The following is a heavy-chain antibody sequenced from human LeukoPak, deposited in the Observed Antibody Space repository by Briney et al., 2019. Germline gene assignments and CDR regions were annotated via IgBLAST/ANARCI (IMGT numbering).Heavy chain of an antibody. CDR3: ARGGYYDSTNFGNDAFDI. J-gene: IGHJ3*02. CDR1: GCTFTGQY. Sequence: ASVKVSFKASGCTFTGQYMHWVRQAPGQGLEWMGWINPNSGGTNNAQKFQGRVTMTRDTSISTAYMELTSLRSDDTAVYYCARGGYYDSTNFGNDAFDIWGQGTMVTVSS. D-gene: IGHD3-22*01. V-gene: IGHV1-2*02. CDR2: INPNSGGT.